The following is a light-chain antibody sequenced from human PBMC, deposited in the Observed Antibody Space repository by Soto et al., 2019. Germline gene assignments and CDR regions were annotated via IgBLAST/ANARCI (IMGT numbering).Light chain of an antibody. CDR2: EVT. CDR3: SSYTNSDTWV. Sequence: QSALTQPASVSGSPEPSITISCTGTSSDVGGYNYVSWHQQHPGQVPKLTIYEVTNRPSGVSSRFSGSKSGNTASLTISGLQAEDEADYYCSSYTNSDTWVFGGGTQLTVL. J-gene: IGLJ3*02. CDR1: SSDVGGYNY. V-gene: IGLV2-14*01.